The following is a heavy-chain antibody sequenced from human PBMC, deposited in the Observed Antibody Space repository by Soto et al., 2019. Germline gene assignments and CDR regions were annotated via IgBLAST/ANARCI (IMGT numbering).Heavy chain of an antibody. J-gene: IGHJ4*02. Sequence: QVQLVQSGGDVKRPGAAVRVSCKASGYIFNSYGISWVRQAPGQGLEWMGWISAYNGHTDYAQKFQGRVTMTTDTSTNTVSMELRGLRSDDTAVYYCTRGRTWGARDFEYWGQGTLVTVSS. D-gene: IGHD3-16*01. CDR3: TRGRTWGARDFEY. CDR1: GYIFNSYG. CDR2: ISAYNGHT. V-gene: IGHV1-18*01.